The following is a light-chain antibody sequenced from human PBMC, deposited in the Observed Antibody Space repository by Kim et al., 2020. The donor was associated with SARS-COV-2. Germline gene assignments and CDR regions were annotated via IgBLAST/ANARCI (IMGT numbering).Light chain of an antibody. V-gene: IGKV3-20*01. CDR2: GAS. J-gene: IGKJ2*01. CDR1: QSVSSNY. Sequence: LSPGERATLSCRASQSVSSNYLSWYQQQPGQAPRLLIYGASSRATGIPDRFSGGGSGTDFTLTISRLEAEDFAVYYCQQYGDSPYTFGQGTKLEIK. CDR3: QQYGDSPYT.